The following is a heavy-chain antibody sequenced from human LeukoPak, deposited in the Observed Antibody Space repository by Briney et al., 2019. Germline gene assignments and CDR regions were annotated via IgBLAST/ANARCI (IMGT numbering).Heavy chain of an antibody. Sequence: GGALLLSCAASGFTFSSYSMNWVRQAPGKGLEWVSSISRSRSYIYYADAVKGRFTISRDNAKNSLYLQMNSLRAEDTAVYYCARDKEQWLLGYYYMDVWGKGTTVTVSS. D-gene: IGHD6-19*01. V-gene: IGHV3-21*01. J-gene: IGHJ6*03. CDR3: ARDKEQWLLGYYYMDV. CDR2: ISRSRSYI. CDR1: GFTFSSYS.